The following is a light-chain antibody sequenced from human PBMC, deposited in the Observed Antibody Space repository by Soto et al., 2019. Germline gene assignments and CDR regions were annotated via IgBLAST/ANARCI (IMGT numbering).Light chain of an antibody. V-gene: IGKV3-20*01. CDR2: AAS. CDR3: QQYDTSPRT. Sequence: EIVLTQSPGTLSLSPGDRATLSCRASQNLGSGYLAWYQQXPGQAPRILIYAASSRATGIPDRFSGSGSGTDFSLTISRLEPEDFAVYYCQQYDTSPRTFGQGTKVDIK. CDR1: QNLGSGY. J-gene: IGKJ1*01.